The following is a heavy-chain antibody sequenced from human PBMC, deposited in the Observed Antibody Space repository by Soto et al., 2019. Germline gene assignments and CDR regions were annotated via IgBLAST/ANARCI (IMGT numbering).Heavy chain of an antibody. V-gene: IGHV4-59*01. CDR3: ARGEGRIYGFHYYYGMDV. CDR2: IYYSGST. CDR1: GGSISSYY. D-gene: IGHD2-15*01. Sequence: NPSETLSLTCTVSGGSISSYYWSWIRQPPGKGLEWIGYIYYSGSTNYNPSLKSRVTISVDTSKNQFSLKLSSVTAADTAVYYCARGEGRIYGFHYYYGMDVWGQGTTVTVSS. J-gene: IGHJ6*02.